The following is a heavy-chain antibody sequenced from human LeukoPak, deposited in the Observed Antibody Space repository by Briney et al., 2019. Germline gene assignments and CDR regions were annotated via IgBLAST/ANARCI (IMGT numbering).Heavy chain of an antibody. Sequence: QPGGSLRLSCAASGFTFSSYAMNWVRQAPGKGLEWVSGINGSGGSTYYAVSVKGRFTISRDNSKNTLYLQMNSLRAEDTAVYYCAKDRDLYYYYYMDVWGKGTTVTISS. CDR3: AKDRDLYYYYYMDV. J-gene: IGHJ6*03. D-gene: IGHD3-10*01. CDR2: INGSGGST. V-gene: IGHV3-23*01. CDR1: GFTFSSYA.